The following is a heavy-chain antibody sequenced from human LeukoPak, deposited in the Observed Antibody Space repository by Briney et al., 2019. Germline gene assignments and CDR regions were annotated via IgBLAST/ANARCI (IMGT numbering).Heavy chain of an antibody. V-gene: IGHV5-51*01. Sequence: GESLKISCKGSGYSFTSYWIGWVRQAPGKGLEWMGIIYPGDSDTRYSPSFQGQVTISADKSISTAYLLWSSLKASDTAMYYCVRLHRANGICCYMDVWGKGTTVTVSS. CDR2: IYPGDSDT. D-gene: IGHD2-8*01. CDR3: VRLHRANGICCYMDV. J-gene: IGHJ6*03. CDR1: GYSFTSYW.